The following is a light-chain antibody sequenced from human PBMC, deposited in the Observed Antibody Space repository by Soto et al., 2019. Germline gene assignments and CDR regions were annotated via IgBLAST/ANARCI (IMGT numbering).Light chain of an antibody. Sequence: ALTQPASVSGSPGQSITISCTGTSSDVGDYNYVSWYQQHPGKAPKLMIYDVSNRPSGVSNRFSGSKSGNTASLTISGLQAEDEADYYCSSYTSSSTSSSTLYVFGTGTKVTVL. J-gene: IGLJ1*01. CDR2: DVS. V-gene: IGLV2-14*01. CDR1: SSDVGDYNY. CDR3: SSYTSSSTSSSTLYV.